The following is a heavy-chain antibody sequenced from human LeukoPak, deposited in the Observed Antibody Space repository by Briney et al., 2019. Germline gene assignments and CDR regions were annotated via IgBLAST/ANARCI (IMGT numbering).Heavy chain of an antibody. J-gene: IGHJ3*02. Sequence: SETLSLTCTVSGGSIRDSTYYCGWIRQPPGKGLEWIGSVYYSGATHYNPSLKSRVTIAVDTSKNQFSLRLTSVTAADTAVYYCARHPDYYDSTGHFYVEAFHIWGQGTMVSVSS. CDR2: VYYSGAT. D-gene: IGHD3-22*01. V-gene: IGHV4-39*01. CDR3: ARHPDYYDSTGHFYVEAFHI. CDR1: GGSIRDSTYY.